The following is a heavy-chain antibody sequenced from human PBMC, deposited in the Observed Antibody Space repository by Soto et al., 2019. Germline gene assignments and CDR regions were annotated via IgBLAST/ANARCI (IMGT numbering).Heavy chain of an antibody. J-gene: IGHJ5*02. CDR2: ISANNGNT. CDR3: AGSLPWFDP. CDR1: GYTFTSNT. Sequence: QVRLVHSETEVKKPGASVNVSCKASGYTFTSNTISWVRQAPGQGLEWMGWISANNGNTEFAQKFQDRLTMIADTATITAYLELRNLRPDDTAVYYCAGSLPWFDPWGQGTLVAVSS. V-gene: IGHV1-18*01.